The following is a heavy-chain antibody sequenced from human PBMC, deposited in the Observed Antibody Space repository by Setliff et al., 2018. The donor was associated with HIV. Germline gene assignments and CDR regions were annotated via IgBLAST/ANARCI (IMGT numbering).Heavy chain of an antibody. CDR2: VNPDNGNT. V-gene: IGHV1-8*02. J-gene: IGHJ6*03. CDR1: GGTFSSYA. Sequence: VASVKVSCKASGGTFSSYAISWVRQAPGLGLEWMGWVNPDNGNTDYAQKFKGRVTMTRSTSINTAYMELSSLKFEDTAVYYCARARRDSYDRGRRSHYYIDVWGKGTTVTVSS. CDR3: ARARRDSYDRGRRSHYYIDV. D-gene: IGHD3-22*01.